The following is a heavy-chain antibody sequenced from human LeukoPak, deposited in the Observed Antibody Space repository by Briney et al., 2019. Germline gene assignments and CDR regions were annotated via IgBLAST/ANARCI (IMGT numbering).Heavy chain of an antibody. CDR3: AKDPNGDYVGAFDF. Sequence: GGSLRLSCAASGFTFDDYSLHWVRQRPGKGLEWVLVITGNGATTHYADSVKGRFTISRDNFKNTLYLEMSSLRVEDTAMYYCAKDPNGDYVGAFDFWGQGTMVTVSS. CDR2: ITGNGATT. V-gene: IGHV3-43*01. D-gene: IGHD4-17*01. J-gene: IGHJ3*01. CDR1: GFTFDDYS.